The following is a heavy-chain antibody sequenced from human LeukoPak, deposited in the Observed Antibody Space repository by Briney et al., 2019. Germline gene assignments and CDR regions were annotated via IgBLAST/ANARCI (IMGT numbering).Heavy chain of an antibody. Sequence: PGESLTLACAASGFTVSTNYMSWVRQAPGKGLEWVAVIYSGGSTNYDDSVKGRFTISRDNSRNTLYLQMNSLRADDTAVYYCARDSPYYYGSGLWGQGTMVTVSS. CDR3: ARDSPYYYGSGL. J-gene: IGHJ3*01. V-gene: IGHV3-53*01. CDR2: IYSGGST. D-gene: IGHD3-10*01. CDR1: GFTVSTNY.